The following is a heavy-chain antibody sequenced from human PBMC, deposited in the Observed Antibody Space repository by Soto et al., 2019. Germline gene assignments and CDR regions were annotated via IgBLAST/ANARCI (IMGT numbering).Heavy chain of an antibody. CDR3: ARVHYYDSSGYSH. J-gene: IGHJ4*02. D-gene: IGHD3-22*01. CDR1: GFTFSWYS. Sequence: PXVSLRLSCAASGFTFSWYSMNWVRQAPGKGLEWVSSISSSSSYIYYADSVKGRFTISRDNAKNSLYLQMNSLRAEDTAVYYCARVHYYDSSGYSHWGQGTLVTVSS. CDR2: ISSSSSYI. V-gene: IGHV3-21*01.